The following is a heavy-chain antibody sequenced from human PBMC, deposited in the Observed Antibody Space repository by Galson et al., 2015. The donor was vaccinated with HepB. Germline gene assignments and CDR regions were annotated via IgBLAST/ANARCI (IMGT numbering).Heavy chain of an antibody. CDR3: AREPHSSSYAFDI. CDR1: GFTVSSNY. V-gene: IGHV3-66*02. CDR2: TYSGGST. J-gene: IGHJ3*02. Sequence: SLRLSCAASGFTVSSNYMSWVRQAPGKGLEWVSVTYSGGSTYYADSVKGRFTISRDNSKNTLYLQMNSLRAEDTAVYYCAREPHSSSYAFDIWGQGTMVTVSS. D-gene: IGHD6-13*01.